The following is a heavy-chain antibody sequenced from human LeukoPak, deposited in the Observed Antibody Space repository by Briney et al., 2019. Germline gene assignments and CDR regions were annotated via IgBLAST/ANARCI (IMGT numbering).Heavy chain of an antibody. CDR3: ARERYTYYYDSSGYYCYFDY. V-gene: IGHV1-2*02. D-gene: IGHD3-22*01. J-gene: IGHJ4*02. CDR1: GYTFTGYY. CDR2: INPNSGGT. Sequence: ASVKVSCKASGYTFTGYYMHWVRQAPGQGLEWMGWINPNSGGTNYAQKFQGRVTITADKSTSTAYMELSSLRSEDTAVYYCARERYTYYYDSSGYYCYFDYWGQGTLVTVSS.